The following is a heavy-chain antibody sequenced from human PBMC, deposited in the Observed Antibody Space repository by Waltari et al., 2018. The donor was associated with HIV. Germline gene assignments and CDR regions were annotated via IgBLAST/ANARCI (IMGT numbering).Heavy chain of an antibody. CDR3: GGIPGGY. V-gene: IGHV3-73*01. Sequence: EVQLVESGGEMVQPGGSLKLPCAAPGFDVRCSDIHGVRQASGKGLEWVGRIRSKANSYATAYAASVKGRFTISRDDSKNTAYLQMNSLKTEDTAVYYCGGIPGGYWGQGTLVTVSS. CDR2: IRSKANSYAT. D-gene: IGHD3-16*01. J-gene: IGHJ4*02. CDR1: GFDVRCSD.